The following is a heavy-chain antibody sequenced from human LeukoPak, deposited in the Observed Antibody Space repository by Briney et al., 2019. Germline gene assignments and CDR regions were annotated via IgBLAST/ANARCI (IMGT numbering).Heavy chain of an antibody. CDR2: IRLDGSEK. CDR1: GFTFSNYW. D-gene: IGHD3-10*01. Sequence: GGSLRLSCAGPGFTFSNYWMSWVRQAPWKGLEWVANIRLDGSEKYYVDSVKGRFTISRDNAKDSLYLQMNSLTTEDTALYYCAKDRQSSGNYRWFDPWGQGTLVTVSS. J-gene: IGHJ5*02. V-gene: IGHV3-7*03. CDR3: AKDRQSSGNYRWFDP.